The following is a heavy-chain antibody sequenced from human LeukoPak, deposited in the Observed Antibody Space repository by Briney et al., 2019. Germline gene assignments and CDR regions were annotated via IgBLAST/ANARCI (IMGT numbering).Heavy chain of an antibody. J-gene: IGHJ4*02. CDR3: ARSSDTMIVVVITPDFDY. V-gene: IGHV1-69*04. CDR1: GGTFSSYA. CDR2: IIPILGIA. D-gene: IGHD3-22*01. Sequence: SVKVSCKASGGTFSSYAISWVRQAPGQGLEWMGRIIPILGIANYAQKFQGRVTITADKSTSTAYMELSRLRSDDTAVYYCARSSDTMIVVVITPDFDYWGQGTLVTVSS.